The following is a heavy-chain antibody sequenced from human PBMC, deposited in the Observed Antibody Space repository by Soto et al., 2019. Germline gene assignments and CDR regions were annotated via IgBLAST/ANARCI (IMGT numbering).Heavy chain of an antibody. CDR1: GFTFSDYY. CDR3: ARGSGSATMVRGVIRPLFAFDY. CDR2: ISSSGSTI. Sequence: QVQLVESGGGLVKPGGSLRLSCAASGFTFSDYYMSWIRQAPGKGLEWVSYISSSGSTIYYADSVKGRFTISRDNAKNSLYLQMNSLRAEDTAVYYCARGSGSATMVRGVIRPLFAFDYWGQGTLVTVSS. V-gene: IGHV3-11*01. J-gene: IGHJ4*02. D-gene: IGHD3-10*01.